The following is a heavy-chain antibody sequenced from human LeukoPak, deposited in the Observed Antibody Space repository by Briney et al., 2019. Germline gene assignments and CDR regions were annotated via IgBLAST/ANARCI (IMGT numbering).Heavy chain of an antibody. CDR2: IYYSGST. CDR1: GGSISSGGYY. D-gene: IGHD3-22*01. J-gene: IGHJ4*02. V-gene: IGHV4-31*03. Sequence: PSETLSLTCPVSGGSISSGGYYWSWIRQHPGKGLEWIGYIYYSGSTYYNPSLKSRVTISVDTSKNQFSLKLSSVTAADTAVYYCATTYYYDSSVNYWGQGTLVTVSS. CDR3: ATTYYYDSSVNY.